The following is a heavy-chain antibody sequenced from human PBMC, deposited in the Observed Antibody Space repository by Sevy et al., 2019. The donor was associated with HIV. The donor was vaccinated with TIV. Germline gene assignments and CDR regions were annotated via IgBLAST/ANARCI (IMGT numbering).Heavy chain of an antibody. CDR2: ISSSSKYI. CDR3: AGDRREMVKGADDSFHI. V-gene: IGHV3-21*01. J-gene: IGHJ3*02. D-gene: IGHD3-10*01. Sequence: GGSLRLSCIVSGFTFSRSSMNWVRQAPGKGLEWVSSISSSSKYIYYADSMKGRLTISRDNAKNSLYLQMNSLRAEDTAVYYCAGDRREMVKGADDSFHIWGQGTMVTVSS. CDR1: GFTFSRSS.